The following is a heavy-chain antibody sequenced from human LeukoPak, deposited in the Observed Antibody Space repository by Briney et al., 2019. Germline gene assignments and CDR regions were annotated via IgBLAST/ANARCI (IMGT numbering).Heavy chain of an antibody. CDR2: IYPGDSDT. V-gene: IGHV5-51*01. D-gene: IGHD5-18*01. CDR1: GYSFASYW. Sequence: GESLKISCKDSGYSFASYWIAWVRQMPGKGLEWMGIIYPGDSDTRYSPSFQGQVTISADKSISTAYLQWSSLKASDTAMYYNGRYSEGFDYWGQGTLVTVSS. J-gene: IGHJ4*02. CDR3: GRYSEGFDY.